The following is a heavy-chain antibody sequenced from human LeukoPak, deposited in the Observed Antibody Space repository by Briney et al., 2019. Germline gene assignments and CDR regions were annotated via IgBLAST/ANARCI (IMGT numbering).Heavy chain of an antibody. CDR1: GGTFSSYA. V-gene: IGHV1-69*05. CDR3: ARGPSYVVTFGGVINWFDP. J-gene: IGHJ5*02. D-gene: IGHD3-16*01. CDR2: IIPIFGTA. Sequence: ASVKVSCKASGGTFSSYAISWVRQAPGQGLEWMGRIIPIFGTANYAQKFQGRVTMTRNTSISTAYMELSSLRSEDTAVYYCARGPSYVVTFGGVINWFDPWGQGTLVTVSS.